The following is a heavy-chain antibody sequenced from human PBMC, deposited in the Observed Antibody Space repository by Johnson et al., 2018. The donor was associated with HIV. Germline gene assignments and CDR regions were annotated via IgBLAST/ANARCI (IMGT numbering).Heavy chain of an antibody. V-gene: IGHV3-30*02. CDR3: AKGLWLKYQLLHDGFDI. D-gene: IGHD2-2*01. CDR1: GFTFSSYA. CDR2: IRFDGSDK. Sequence: QVQLVESGGGLVKPGGSLRLSCAASGFTFSSYAMHWVRQAPGKGLEWVGFIRFDGSDKFYADSVKGRFTISRDNSKNTLYLQMNSLSAEDSAVNYCAKGLWLKYQLLHDGFDIWGQGTMVTVSS. J-gene: IGHJ3*02.